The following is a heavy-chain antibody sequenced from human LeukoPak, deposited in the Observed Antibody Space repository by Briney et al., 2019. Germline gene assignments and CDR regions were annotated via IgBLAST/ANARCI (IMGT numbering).Heavy chain of an antibody. D-gene: IGHD1-20*01. CDR1: GGSFSGYY. J-gene: IGHJ6*03. Sequence: SETLSLTCAVYGGSFSGYYWSWIRQPPGKGLEWIGEINHSGSTNYNPSLKSRVTISVDTSKNQFSLKLSSVTAADTAVYYCARERYNWNPTPYYYYYYMDVWGKGTTVTVSS. CDR3: ARERYNWNPTPYYYYYYMDV. CDR2: INHSGST. V-gene: IGHV4-34*01.